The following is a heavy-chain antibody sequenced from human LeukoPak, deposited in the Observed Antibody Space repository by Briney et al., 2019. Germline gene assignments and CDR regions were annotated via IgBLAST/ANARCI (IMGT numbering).Heavy chain of an antibody. J-gene: IGHJ5*02. V-gene: IGHV4-34*01. D-gene: IGHD2-2*01. CDR2: INHSGST. CDR1: GGSFSGYY. Sequence: PSETLSLTCAVCGGSFSGYYWSWIRQPPGKGLEWIGEINHSGSTNYNPSLKSRVTISVDTSKNQFSLKLSSVTAADTAVYYCARRGIVVVPAANRRGWFDPWGQGTLVTVSS. CDR3: ARRGIVVVPAANRRGWFDP.